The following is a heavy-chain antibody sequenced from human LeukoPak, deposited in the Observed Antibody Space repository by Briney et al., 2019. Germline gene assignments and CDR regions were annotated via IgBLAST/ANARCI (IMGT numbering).Heavy chain of an antibody. CDR3: ARGGYSNYHFSDYYYGMDV. V-gene: IGHV1-46*01. CDR1: GYTFTIYY. J-gene: IGHJ6*02. D-gene: IGHD4-11*01. CDR2: INPSGGST. Sequence: ASVKVSCKASGYTFTIYYMHWVRQAPGQGLEWMGIINPSGGSTSYAQKFQGRVTMTRDTSTSTVYMELSSLRSGDTAVYYCARGGYSNYHFSDYYYGMDVWGQGTTVTVSS.